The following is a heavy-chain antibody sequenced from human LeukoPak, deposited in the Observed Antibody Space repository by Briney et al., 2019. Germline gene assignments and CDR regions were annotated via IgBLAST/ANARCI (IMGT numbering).Heavy chain of an antibody. CDR1: GGSFSGYY. CDR3: ARGWAGATVFTRISARPHFDY. CDR2: INHSGST. D-gene: IGHD6-6*01. Sequence: SETLSLTCAVYGGSFSGYYWSWIRQPPGKGLEWIGEINHSGSTTYNPSLKSRVTISVDTSKNQFSLKLRSVTAADTAVYYCARGWAGATVFTRISARPHFDYWGQGTLVTVSS. V-gene: IGHV4-34*01. J-gene: IGHJ4*02.